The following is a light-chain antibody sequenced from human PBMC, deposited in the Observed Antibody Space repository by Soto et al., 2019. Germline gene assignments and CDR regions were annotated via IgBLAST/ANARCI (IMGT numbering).Light chain of an antibody. CDR1: QSVSSY. CDR2: DAS. V-gene: IGKV3-11*01. J-gene: IGKJ5*01. CDR3: QQRSNWPPT. Sequence: EIVLTQSPATLSLSPGERATLSCRASQSVSSYLAWYQQKPGQAPRLLIYDASNRATGIPARFSGSGSGTAFTLTISSLEHEDFEVYYCQQRSNWPPTFGQGTRLEIK.